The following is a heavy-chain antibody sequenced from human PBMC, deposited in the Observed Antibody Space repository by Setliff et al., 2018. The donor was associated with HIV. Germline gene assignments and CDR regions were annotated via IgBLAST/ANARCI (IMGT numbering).Heavy chain of an antibody. D-gene: IGHD2-21*01. CDR1: DDSFSNYD. V-gene: IGHV4-4*09. CDR2: ISSSGIT. J-gene: IGHJ4*02. CDR3: ARLGRAIDDGGSSLRLDF. Sequence: LSETLSLTCVVSDDSFSNYDWTWIRQSPGKTLEWIGYISSSGITNYNPSLRSRVTISIETSNTRFSLWLRSATAADTATYFCARLGRAIDDGGSSLRLDFWGQGMLGTVSS.